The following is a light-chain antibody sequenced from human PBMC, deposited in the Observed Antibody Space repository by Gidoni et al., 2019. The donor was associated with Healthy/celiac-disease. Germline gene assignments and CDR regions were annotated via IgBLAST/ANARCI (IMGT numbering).Light chain of an antibody. CDR3: QQYYSYPLT. CDR2: AAS. CDR1: QGNSSY. V-gene: IGKV1-8*01. Sequence: IRMTQSPSSFSASTGDRVTITCRASQGNSSYFAWYQQKPGKAPKLLIYAASTLQSGVPPRFTGSGSGTDFTLTISCLQSEDFATYYCQQYYSYPLTFGGGTKVEIK. J-gene: IGKJ4*01.